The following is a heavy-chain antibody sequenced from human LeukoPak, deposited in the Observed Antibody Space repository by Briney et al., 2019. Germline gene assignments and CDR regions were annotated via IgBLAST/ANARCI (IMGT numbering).Heavy chain of an antibody. CDR1: GFAFSSYS. D-gene: IGHD5-18*01. CDR3: AKVRQSYTASFYFDY. CDR2: ISGSGDST. J-gene: IGHJ4*02. Sequence: PGGSLRLSCTASGFAFSSYSMNWVRQAPGKGLEWISAISGSGDSTYYADSVKGRFTISRDNSKNTLYLQMNSLRGEDTAVYYCAKVRQSYTASFYFDYWGQGTLVSVSS. V-gene: IGHV3-23*01.